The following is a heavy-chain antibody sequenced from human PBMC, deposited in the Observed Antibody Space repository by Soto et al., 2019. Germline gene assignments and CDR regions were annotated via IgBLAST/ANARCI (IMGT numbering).Heavy chain of an antibody. D-gene: IGHD6-6*01. V-gene: IGHV3-64*01. Sequence: GGSLRLSCAASGFTFSSYAMSWVRQAPGKGLEYVSGISSSGVGTYYANSVQGRFTISRDNSKNTVYLQMGSLRPEDMAVYYCARRARPDFYYMDVWGKGTTVTV. CDR3: ARRARPDFYYMDV. CDR2: ISSSGVGT. J-gene: IGHJ6*03. CDR1: GFTFSSYA.